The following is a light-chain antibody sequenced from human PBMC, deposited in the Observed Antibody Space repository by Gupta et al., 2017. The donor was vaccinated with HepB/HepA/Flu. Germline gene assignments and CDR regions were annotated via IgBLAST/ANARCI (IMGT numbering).Light chain of an antibody. CDR2: VTS. J-gene: IGKJ4*01. Sequence: EIVMTQSPLSLPVTPGEPASISCTSRQSLLYSDGYNYVDWYLQRPGQSPQLLLYVTSNRASGVPDRFSGSESGTDFTLKISRVEAEDVGVYYCRQGLQAPITFGGGTKFEIK. CDR1: QSLLYSDGYNY. CDR3: RQGLQAPIT. V-gene: IGKV2-28*01.